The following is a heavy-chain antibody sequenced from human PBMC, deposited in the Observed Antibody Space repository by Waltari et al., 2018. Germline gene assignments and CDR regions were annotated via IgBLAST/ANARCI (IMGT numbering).Heavy chain of an antibody. CDR2: INPNSGGT. CDR1: GYTFTGYY. J-gene: IGHJ6*03. V-gene: IGHV1-2*02. CDR3: ARDYEVEGDYYYYMDV. D-gene: IGHD3-16*01. Sequence: QVQLVQSGAEVKKPGASVKVSCKASGYTFTGYYMYWVRQAPGQGLEWMGWINPNSGGTNYAQKFQGRVTMTRDTSISTAYMELSRLRSDDTAVYYCARDYEVEGDYYYYMDVWGKGTTVTVSS.